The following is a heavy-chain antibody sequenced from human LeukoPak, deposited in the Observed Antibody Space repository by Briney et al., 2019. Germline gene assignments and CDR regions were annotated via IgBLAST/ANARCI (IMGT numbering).Heavy chain of an antibody. Sequence: GGSLRLSRAASGFTFSSYGMHWVRQAPGKGLEWVAVIWYDGSNKYYADSVKGRFTISGDNSKNTLYLQMNSLRAEDTAVYYCARDFTKDMVRGVITPDYWGQGTLVTVSS. J-gene: IGHJ4*02. CDR1: GFTFSSYG. D-gene: IGHD3-10*01. CDR2: IWYDGSNK. V-gene: IGHV3-33*01. CDR3: ARDFTKDMVRGVITPDY.